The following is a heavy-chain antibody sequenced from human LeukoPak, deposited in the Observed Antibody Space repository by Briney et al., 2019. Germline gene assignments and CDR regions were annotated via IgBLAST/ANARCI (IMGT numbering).Heavy chain of an antibody. CDR2: LYYCENS. CDR1: GGSTSIISSSTYY. J-gene: IGHJ4*02. D-gene: IGHD6-25*01. Sequence: SETLSLTCTVSGGSTSIISSSTYYWGWIRQAPGKGLEWIGSLYYCENSHYNPSLKSRATLSVDTCNNQFSLKLTSMTAADAAVYFCAGLLPTAAADTRSYFDYWGQGTVVTVSS. V-gene: IGHV4-39*01. CDR3: AGLLPTAAADTRSYFDY.